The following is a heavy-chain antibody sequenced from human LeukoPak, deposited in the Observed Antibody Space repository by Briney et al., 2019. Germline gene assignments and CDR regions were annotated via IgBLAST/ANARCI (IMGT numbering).Heavy chain of an antibody. CDR2: IWYDGSNK. V-gene: IGHV3-33*06. CDR1: GFTFSSYG. J-gene: IGHJ3*02. CDR3: AKGGYCTNGVCSARHDAFDI. D-gene: IGHD2-8*01. Sequence: PGGSLRLSCAASGFTFSSYGMHWVRQAPGKGLEWVAVIWYDGSNKYYADSVKGRFTISRDNSKNTLYLQMNSTRAEDTAVYYCAKGGYCTNGVCSARHDAFDIWGQGTMVTVSS.